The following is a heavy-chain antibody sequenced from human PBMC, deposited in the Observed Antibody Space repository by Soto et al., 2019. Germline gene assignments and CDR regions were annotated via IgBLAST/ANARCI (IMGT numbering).Heavy chain of an antibody. CDR1: GYTFSDYD. CDR3: GRVTIAVAGWAFDN. J-gene: IGHJ4*02. CDR2: ISTNNGNT. V-gene: IGHV1-18*04. D-gene: IGHD6-19*01. Sequence: QVQLVQSGAEVKKPGASVKVSCKASGYTFSDYDISWVRQAPGQGLEWMGWISTNNGNTDHAQKLQGRVTMTTDTSTPTAYMELRSLRSDDTAVDYCGRVTIAVAGWAFDNWGQGALVTVSS.